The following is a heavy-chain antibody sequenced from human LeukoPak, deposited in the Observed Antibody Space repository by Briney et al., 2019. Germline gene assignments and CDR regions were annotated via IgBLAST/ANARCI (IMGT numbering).Heavy chain of an antibody. CDR2: LMQVGSQI. J-gene: IGHJ4*02. D-gene: IGHD3-10*01. CDR3: TRSREGRHIDY. V-gene: IGHV3-7*01. CDR1: GFTFTKFW. Sequence: PGGSLRLSCAASGFTFTKFWINWVRPAPGKGLGWVGHLMQVGSQIYYGDSVKGRFTIPRDKAKNSLYLQMNSLMAQDTGLYVCTRSREGRHIDYWGQGTLVTVSS.